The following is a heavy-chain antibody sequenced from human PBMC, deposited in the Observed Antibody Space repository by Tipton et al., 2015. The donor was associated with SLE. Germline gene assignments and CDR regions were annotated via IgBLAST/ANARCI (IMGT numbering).Heavy chain of an antibody. J-gene: IGHJ4*02. Sequence: QSGPEVKKPGGSVKVFCKASGYTFTRYDINWVRQATGQGLEWMGWINPNSGYTGYPQRFQGRVTMTRNTSISTAYMELSSLSSEDTAVYYCAREGEGFDYWGQGTLVTVSS. CDR1: GYTFTRYD. D-gene: IGHD3-10*01. CDR2: INPNSGYT. V-gene: IGHV1-8*01. CDR3: AREGEGFDY.